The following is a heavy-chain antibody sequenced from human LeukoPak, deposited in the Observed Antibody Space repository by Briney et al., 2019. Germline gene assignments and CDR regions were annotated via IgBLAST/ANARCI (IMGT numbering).Heavy chain of an antibody. J-gene: IGHJ6*04. D-gene: IGHD3-10*01. V-gene: IGHV4-30-4*01. CDR2: IYYSGST. CDR3: ARERYLWFGELIYYYGMDV. Sequence: KASQTLSLTCTVSGGSISGGDYYWSWIRQPSGKGLEWIGYIYYSGSTYYNPSLKSRVTISVDTPKNQFSLKLSSVTAADTAVYYCARERYLWFGELIYYYGMDVWGKGTTVTVSS. CDR1: GGSISGGDYY.